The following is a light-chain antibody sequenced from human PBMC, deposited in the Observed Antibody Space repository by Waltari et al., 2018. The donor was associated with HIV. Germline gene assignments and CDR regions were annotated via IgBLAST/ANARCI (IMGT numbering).Light chain of an antibody. Sequence: DIVMTQSPESLAVSLRERATIKCTSSQNVFYSSNNKNSLSWYQQKPGQPPKLIIYWASSRQSGVPDRFSGSGSGTDFTLTISSLQAEDVAVYFCQQTYTIPPTFGGGTKVEIK. CDR1: QNVFYSSNNKNS. J-gene: IGKJ4*01. V-gene: IGKV4-1*01. CDR3: QQTYTIPPT. CDR2: WAS.